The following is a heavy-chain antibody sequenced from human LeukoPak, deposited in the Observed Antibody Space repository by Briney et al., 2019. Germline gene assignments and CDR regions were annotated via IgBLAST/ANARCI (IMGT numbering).Heavy chain of an antibody. CDR2: IKQDVSEK. Sequence: WGSLRLSCAASGFTFSSYWMTWVRQAPGKGLEYVASIKQDVSEKYCVYSVKGRFTSARDNANNSLDLQMNSLRADDTAVYYCARDIGLRKAAPPGWFDPWGQGALVTVSS. CDR3: ARDIGLRKAAPPGWFDP. V-gene: IGHV3-7*01. D-gene: IGHD6-6*01. CDR1: GFTFSSYW. J-gene: IGHJ5*02.